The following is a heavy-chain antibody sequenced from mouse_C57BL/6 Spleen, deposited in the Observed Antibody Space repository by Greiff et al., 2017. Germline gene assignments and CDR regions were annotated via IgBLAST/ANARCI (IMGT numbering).Heavy chain of an antibody. D-gene: IGHD2-5*01. J-gene: IGHJ2*01. Sequence: DVQLQESGPGLVKPSQSLSLTCSVTGYSITSGYYWNWIRQFPGNKLEWMGYISYDGSNNYNPSLKNRITITLDTSKNQFFLKLNSVTTEDTATYYCASLYYSNYDGYWGQGTTLTVSS. CDR3: ASLYYSNYDGY. V-gene: IGHV3-6*01. CDR1: GYSITSGYY. CDR2: ISYDGSN.